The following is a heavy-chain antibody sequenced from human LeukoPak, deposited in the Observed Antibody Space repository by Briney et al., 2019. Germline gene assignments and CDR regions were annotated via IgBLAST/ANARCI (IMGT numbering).Heavy chain of an antibody. Sequence: SETLSLTCAVYGGSFSGYYWSWVRQPPGKGLEWIGEINHSGSTNYNPSLKSRVTISVDTSKNQFSLKLSSVTAADTAVYYCARSRGDESYYDFWSGYSPYYYGMDVWGQGTTVTVSS. V-gene: IGHV4-34*01. CDR3: ARSRGDESYYDFWSGYSPYYYGMDV. CDR2: INHSGST. D-gene: IGHD3-3*01. CDR1: GGSFSGYY. J-gene: IGHJ6*02.